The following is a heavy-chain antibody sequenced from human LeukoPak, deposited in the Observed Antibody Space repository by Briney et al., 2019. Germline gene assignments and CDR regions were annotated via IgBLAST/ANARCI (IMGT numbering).Heavy chain of an antibody. CDR2: MNPNSGDT. D-gene: IGHD4-17*01. V-gene: IGHV1-8*01. CDR1: GYTFTSYD. CDR3: ARVYGDYAFP. J-gene: IGHJ5*02. Sequence: ASVKVSCKASGYTFTSYDISWVRQAAGQGLEWMGWMNPNSGDTGYAQKFQGRVTMTRNTSTSTAYMELRSLRSDDTAVYYCARVYGDYAFPWGQGTLVTVSS.